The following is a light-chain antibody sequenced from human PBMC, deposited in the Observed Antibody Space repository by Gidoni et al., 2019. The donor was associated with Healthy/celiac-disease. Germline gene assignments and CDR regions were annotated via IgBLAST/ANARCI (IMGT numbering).Light chain of an antibody. CDR2: WAS. V-gene: IGKV4-1*01. Sequence: DIVMTQSPDSLAVSLGERATINCKSSQSGLYSSNNKNYLAWYQQKPGQPPKLLIYWASTRESGVPDRCSGSGSGTDFTLTISSLQAEDVAVYYCQQYYSIPLTFGGGTKVEIE. CDR3: QQYYSIPLT. J-gene: IGKJ4*01. CDR1: QSGLYSSNNKNY.